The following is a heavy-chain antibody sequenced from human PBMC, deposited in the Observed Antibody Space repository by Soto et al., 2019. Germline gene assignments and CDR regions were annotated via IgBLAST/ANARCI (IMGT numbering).Heavy chain of an antibody. CDR2: IWYDGSNK. J-gene: IGHJ4*02. CDR1: GFTFSSYG. Sequence: SLRLSCAASGFTFSSYGMHWVRQAPGKGLEWVAVIWYDGSNKYYADSVKGRFTISRDNSKNTLYLQMNSLRAEDTAVYYCAREFGAANFDYWGQGTLVTVSS. V-gene: IGHV3-33*01. CDR3: AREFGAANFDY. D-gene: IGHD3-3*01.